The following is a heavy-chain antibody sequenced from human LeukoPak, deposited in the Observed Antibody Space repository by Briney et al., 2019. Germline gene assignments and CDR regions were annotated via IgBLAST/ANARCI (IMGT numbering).Heavy chain of an antibody. Sequence: GASVKVPCKASGYTFTAYYMHWVRQAPGQGLEWMGWINPNSGDTNYAQKLQGRVTMTTDTSTSTAYMELRSLRSDDTAVYYCARIVGAFGGGPDNWFDPWGQGTLVTVSS. V-gene: IGHV1-2*02. CDR2: INPNSGDT. J-gene: IGHJ5*02. CDR3: ARIVGAFGGGPDNWFDP. CDR1: GYTFTAYY. D-gene: IGHD1-26*01.